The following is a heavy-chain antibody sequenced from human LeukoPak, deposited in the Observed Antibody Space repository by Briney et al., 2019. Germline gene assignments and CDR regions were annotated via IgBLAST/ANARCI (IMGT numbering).Heavy chain of an antibody. J-gene: IGHJ4*02. CDR1: GFTFSSYW. Sequence: SGGSLRLSCAASGFTFSSYWMSWVRQAPGKGLEWVANIKQDGSEKYYVDSVKGRFTISRDNAKNSLYPQMNSLRAEDTAVYYCARGTGIAVADFDYWGQGTLVTVSS. D-gene: IGHD6-19*01. CDR3: ARGTGIAVADFDY. CDR2: IKQDGSEK. V-gene: IGHV3-7*01.